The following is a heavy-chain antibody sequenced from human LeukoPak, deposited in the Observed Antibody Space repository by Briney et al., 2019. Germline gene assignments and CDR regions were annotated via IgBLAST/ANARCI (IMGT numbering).Heavy chain of an antibody. J-gene: IGHJ4*02. CDR3: ASFSTTAVIGDY. Sequence: GGSLRLSCAASGFSCSTYSMSWVRQAPGKGLEWISSITRSGSSVYYADSVKGRFTISRDNAKDSLYLQMNGLRAEDTAVYYCASFSTTAVIGDYWGQGTLFTVSS. CDR2: ITRSGSSV. D-gene: IGHD3-10*01. V-gene: IGHV3-21*01. CDR1: GFSCSTYS.